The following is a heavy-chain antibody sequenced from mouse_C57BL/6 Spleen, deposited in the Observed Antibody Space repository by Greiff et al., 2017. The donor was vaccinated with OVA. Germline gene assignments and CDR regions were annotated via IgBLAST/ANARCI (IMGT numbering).Heavy chain of an antibody. V-gene: IGHV1-55*01. CDR1: GYTFTSYW. Sequence: QVQLQQPGAELVKPGASVKMSCKASGYTFTSYWITWVKQRPGQGLAWIGDIYPGSGSTNYNEQFKSKATLTVDTSSSTAYMQLSSLKSEDSAVYYCARDYYGSSYDYWGQGTTLTVSS. CDR3: ARDYYGSSYDY. D-gene: IGHD1-1*01. CDR2: IYPGSGST. J-gene: IGHJ2*01.